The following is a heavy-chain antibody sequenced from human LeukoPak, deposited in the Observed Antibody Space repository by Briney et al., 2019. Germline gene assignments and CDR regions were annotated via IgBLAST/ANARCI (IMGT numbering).Heavy chain of an antibody. Sequence: GGSLRLSCAASGFTFSDYYMSWIRQAPGKGLEWVSYISSSGSTIYYADSVKGRFTISRDNAKNSLYLQMNSLRAVDTAVYYCARGAAAFLYYFDYWGQGTLVTVSS. D-gene: IGHD6-13*01. CDR3: ARGAAAFLYYFDY. V-gene: IGHV3-11*01. CDR1: GFTFSDYY. J-gene: IGHJ4*02. CDR2: ISSSGSTI.